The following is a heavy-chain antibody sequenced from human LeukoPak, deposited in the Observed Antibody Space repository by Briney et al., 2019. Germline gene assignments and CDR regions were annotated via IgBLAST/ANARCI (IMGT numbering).Heavy chain of an antibody. Sequence: ASVKVSCKASGYTFTSYDINWVRQATGQGLEWMGGMNPNSGNTGYAQKFQGRVTMTRNTSISTAYMELSSLRSEDTAVYYCARENYDFWSGYLYYYYGMDVWGQGTTVTVSS. J-gene: IGHJ6*02. CDR1: GYTFTSYD. V-gene: IGHV1-8*01. CDR3: ARENYDFWSGYLYYYYGMDV. CDR2: MNPNSGNT. D-gene: IGHD3-3*01.